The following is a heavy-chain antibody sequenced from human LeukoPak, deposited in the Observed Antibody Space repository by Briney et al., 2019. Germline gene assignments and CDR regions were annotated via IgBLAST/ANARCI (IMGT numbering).Heavy chain of an antibody. CDR1: GFTFSIYW. D-gene: IGHD1-1*01. CDR3: TRTTTTADWYFDL. Sequence: PGGSLRLSCAVSGFTFSIYWMYWVRQAPGKRLVWVARINSDGSSTTYADSVEGRFTISRDNTKSMLHLQMHSLRVDDSAVYSCTRTTTTADWYFDLWGRGTLVTVSS. V-gene: IGHV3-74*01. J-gene: IGHJ2*01. CDR2: INSDGSST.